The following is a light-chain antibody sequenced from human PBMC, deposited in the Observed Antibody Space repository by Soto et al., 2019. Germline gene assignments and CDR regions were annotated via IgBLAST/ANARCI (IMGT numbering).Light chain of an antibody. V-gene: IGKV3-20*01. CDR1: QSVSSTY. CDR2: SAS. J-gene: IGKJ2*01. Sequence: EIVLTQSPGTRSLSPGERATLSCRASQSVSSTYLAWYQQKPGQAPRLLIYSASTRATGIPDRFSGSGSGTDFTLTISRLEPEDFAVYYCQQYDRSLYTFGQGTKLEIK. CDR3: QQYDRSLYT.